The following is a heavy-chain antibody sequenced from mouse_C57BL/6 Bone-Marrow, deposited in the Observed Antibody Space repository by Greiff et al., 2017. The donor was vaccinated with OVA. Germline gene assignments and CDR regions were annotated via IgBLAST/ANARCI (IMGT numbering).Heavy chain of an antibody. D-gene: IGHD2-4*01. J-gene: IGHJ3*01. CDR2: SRNKVNDYTT. CDR1: GFTFSDFY. CDR3: ARDAYDYDVPFAY. V-gene: IGHV7-1*01. Sequence: EVQRVESGGGLVQSGRSLRLSCATSGFTFSDFYMEWVRQAPGKGLEWIAASRNKVNDYTTEYSASVKGRFIVSRDTSQSILYLQMNALRAEDTAIYYCARDAYDYDVPFAYWGQGTLVTVSA.